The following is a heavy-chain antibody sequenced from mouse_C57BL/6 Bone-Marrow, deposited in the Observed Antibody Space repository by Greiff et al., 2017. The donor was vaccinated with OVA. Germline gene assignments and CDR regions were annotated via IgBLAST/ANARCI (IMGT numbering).Heavy chain of an antibody. CDR1: GYTFTSYW. Sequence: QVQLQQPGAELVMPGASVKLSCKASGYTFTSYWMHWVKQRPGQGLEWIGEIDPSDSYTNYNRKFKGKSTLTVDKSSSTAYMQLSSLTSEDSAVYYCARRRAYGNYVGYAMDYWGQGTSVTVSS. V-gene: IGHV1-69*01. D-gene: IGHD2-1*01. CDR2: IDPSDSYT. CDR3: ARRRAYGNYVGYAMDY. J-gene: IGHJ4*01.